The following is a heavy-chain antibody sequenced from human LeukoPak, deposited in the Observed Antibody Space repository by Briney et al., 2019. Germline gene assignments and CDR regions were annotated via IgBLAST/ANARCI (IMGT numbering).Heavy chain of an antibody. V-gene: IGHV4-59*08. CDR1: GGSISSYY. CDR3: GRHPEVGAEGYHFDY. CDR2: IYYSGST. J-gene: IGHJ4*02. D-gene: IGHD1-14*01. Sequence: SETLSLTCTASGGSISSYYWSWIRQPPGKGLEWIGYIYYSGSTNYNPSLKSRVTISVDTSKNQFSLKLSSVTAADTAVYYCGRHPEVGAEGYHFDYWGQGTLVTVSS.